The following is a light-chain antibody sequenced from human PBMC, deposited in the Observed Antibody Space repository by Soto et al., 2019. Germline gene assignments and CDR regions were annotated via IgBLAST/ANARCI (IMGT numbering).Light chain of an antibody. CDR2: DAS. V-gene: IGKV1-39*01. CDR3: QQTYSTFVS. Sequence: DIQMTQSPSSLSASVGDRVTITCRSSQTISTFLHWFQQKPGKAPNLLIYDASSLQSGVPSRFSGSGSGTDFTLTISSLQPEDFGTYYCQQTYSTFVSFGGGIKVEMK. CDR1: QTISTF. J-gene: IGKJ4*01.